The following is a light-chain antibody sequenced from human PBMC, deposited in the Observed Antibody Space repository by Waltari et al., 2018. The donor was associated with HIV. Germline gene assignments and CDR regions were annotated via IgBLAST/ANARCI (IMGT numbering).Light chain of an antibody. CDR2: SNN. Sequence: QSVLTQPPSASGTPGQRVTISCSGSSSNIGSNTVNWYQQLPGTAPKLLIYSNNQGPAGVADRFSGSKSGTSASLAIGGLQSEDEADYYCAAWDDSLNGVVFGGGTKLTVL. CDR1: SSNIGSNT. CDR3: AAWDDSLNGVV. J-gene: IGLJ2*01. V-gene: IGLV1-44*01.